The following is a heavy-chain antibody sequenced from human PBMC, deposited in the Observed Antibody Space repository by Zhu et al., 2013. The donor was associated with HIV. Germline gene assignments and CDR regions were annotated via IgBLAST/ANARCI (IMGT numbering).Heavy chain of an antibody. CDR3: ASDHQSSVFRELVDY. J-gene: IGHJ4*01. Sequence: QVQLVQSGADVKKPGASVKVSCQASGYTFSDFYIHWVRQAPGQGLEWVGWINPESGVTNYPQKFQGRVTMTRDTSISTAYLEVSRLRSDDTAVYFCASDHQSSVFRELVDYWAKEPWSPSPQ. CDR2: INPESGVT. D-gene: IGHD3-10*01. V-gene: IGHV1-2*02. CDR1: GYTFSDFY.